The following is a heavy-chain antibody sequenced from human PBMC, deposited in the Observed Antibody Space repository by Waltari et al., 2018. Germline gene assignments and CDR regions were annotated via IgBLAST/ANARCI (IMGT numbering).Heavy chain of an antibody. CDR1: GGSISSYY. D-gene: IGHD5-12*01. Sequence: QVQLQESGPGLVKPSETLSLTCTVSGGSISSYYWSWLRQPPGKGLEWIGYIYYSGSTNYNPSLKSRVTISVDTSKNQFSLKLSSVTAADTAVYYCARGGEMATISDFDYWGQGTLVTVSS. V-gene: IGHV4-59*01. J-gene: IGHJ4*02. CDR3: ARGGEMATISDFDY. CDR2: IYYSGST.